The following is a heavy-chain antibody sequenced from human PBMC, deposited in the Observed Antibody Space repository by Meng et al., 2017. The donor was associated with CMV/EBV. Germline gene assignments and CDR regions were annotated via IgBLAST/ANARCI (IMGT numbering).Heavy chain of an antibody. CDR3: ATYIGNYINWYFDL. CDR2: INPNSGGT. CDR1: GYTFTGYY. J-gene: IGHJ2*01. Sequence: QVQLVRSGAEVKKPGASLKVSCKASGYTFTGYYIHWVRQAPGQGLEWMGWINPNSGGTNYAQKFQGRVTMTRDTSISTAYMELSRLRSDDTAVYYCATYIGNYINWYFDLWGRGTLVTVSS. D-gene: IGHD1-7*01. V-gene: IGHV1-2*02.